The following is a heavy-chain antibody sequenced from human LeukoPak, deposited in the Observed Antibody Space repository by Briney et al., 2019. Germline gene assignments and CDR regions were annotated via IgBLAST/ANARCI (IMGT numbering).Heavy chain of an antibody. D-gene: IGHD3-10*01. J-gene: IGHJ5*02. CDR2: IYYSGGT. CDR3: ARLMVRGREDWFDP. Sequence: SETLSLTCTVSGGSISSYYWSWVRQPPGKGLEWIGYIYYSGGTNYNPSLKSRVTISVDTSKNQFSLKLRSVTAADTAVYYCARLMVRGREDWFDPWGQGTLVTVSS. CDR1: GGSISSYY. V-gene: IGHV4-59*08.